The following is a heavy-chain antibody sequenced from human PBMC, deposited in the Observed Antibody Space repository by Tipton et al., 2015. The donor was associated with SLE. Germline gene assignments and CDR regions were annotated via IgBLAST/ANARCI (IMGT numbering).Heavy chain of an antibody. CDR3: ARGVSSGYYYGGDWFDP. Sequence: TLSLTCAVYGGSFSGYYWSWIRQPPGKGLEWIGEIDHSESTNYNPSLKSRVTISIDTSKNQFSLKLSSVTAADTAVYYCARGVSSGYYYGGDWFDPWGQGTQVTVSS. D-gene: IGHD3-22*01. J-gene: IGHJ5*02. CDR2: IDHSEST. V-gene: IGHV4-34*01. CDR1: GGSFSGYY.